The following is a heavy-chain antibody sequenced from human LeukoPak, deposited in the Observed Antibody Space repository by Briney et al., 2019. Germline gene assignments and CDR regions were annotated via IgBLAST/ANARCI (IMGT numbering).Heavy chain of an antibody. CDR3: ARGDHYYDSSGYTV. CDR1: GFTFSSYE. J-gene: IGHJ4*02. Sequence: PGGSLRLSCAASGFTFSSYEMNWVRQAPGKGLEWVSYISSSGSPIYYADYVKGRFTISRDNAKNSLYLQMNSLRAEDTAVYYCARGDHYYDSSGYTVWGQGTLVTVSS. D-gene: IGHD3-22*01. V-gene: IGHV3-48*03. CDR2: ISSSGSPI.